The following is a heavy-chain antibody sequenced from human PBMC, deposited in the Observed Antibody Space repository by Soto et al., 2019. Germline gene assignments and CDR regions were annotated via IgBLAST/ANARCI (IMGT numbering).Heavy chain of an antibody. V-gene: IGHV3-30-3*01. CDR1: GFTFSSYA. D-gene: IGHD6-19*01. Sequence: QVQLVESGGGVVQPGRSLRLSCAASGFTFSSYAMHWVRKAPGKGLEWVAVISYDGSNKYYADSVKGRFTISRDNSKNTLYLQMNSLRAEDTAVYYCARGIAVALPPDYWGQGTLVTVSS. CDR2: ISYDGSNK. CDR3: ARGIAVALPPDY. J-gene: IGHJ4*02.